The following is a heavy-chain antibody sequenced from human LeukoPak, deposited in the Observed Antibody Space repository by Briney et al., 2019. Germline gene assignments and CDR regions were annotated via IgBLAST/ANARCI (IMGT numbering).Heavy chain of an antibody. V-gene: IGHV1-2*02. CDR1: GYTFTGYY. Sequence: ASVKVSCKASGYTFTGYYMHWVRQAPGQGLEWMGWINPNSGGTNYAQKFQGRVTMTRDTSISTAYMELSRLRSDDTAVYYCARGHSSGGHYYYYYMDVWGKGTTVTVS. D-gene: IGHD6-19*01. CDR2: INPNSGGT. J-gene: IGHJ6*03. CDR3: ARGHSSGGHYYYYYMDV.